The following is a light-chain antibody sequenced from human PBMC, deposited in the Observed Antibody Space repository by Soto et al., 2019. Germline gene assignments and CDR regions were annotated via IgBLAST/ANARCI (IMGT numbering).Light chain of an antibody. J-gene: IGKJ1*01. CDR2: DAS. Sequence: DIQMTQSPSTLSASVGDRVTITCRASQSISSWLAWYQQKPGKAPKLLIYDASSLESGVPSRFSGSGSGTDFTLTISSLQPDDFATYYCQQYNSYSRTFGHGTKVEIK. CDR1: QSISSW. V-gene: IGKV1-5*01. CDR3: QQYNSYSRT.